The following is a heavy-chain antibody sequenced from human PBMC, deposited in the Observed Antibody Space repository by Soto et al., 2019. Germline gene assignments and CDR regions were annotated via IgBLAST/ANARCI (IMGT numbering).Heavy chain of an antibody. CDR2: INPMLGVA. CDR1: GGSFSSLV. Sequence: SVKVSCKASGGSFSSLVISWLRQAPGQGPEWMGGINPMLGVANFAQKFQDRVTITADESTTTAYMELSSLRSEDTAVYYCARGPAQCDTWGQGXLVTVCS. V-gene: IGHV1-69*10. J-gene: IGHJ5*02. D-gene: IGHD2-2*01. CDR3: ARGPAQCDT.